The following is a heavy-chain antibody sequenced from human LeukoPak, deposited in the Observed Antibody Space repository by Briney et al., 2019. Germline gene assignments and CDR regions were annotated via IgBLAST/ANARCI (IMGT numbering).Heavy chain of an antibody. D-gene: IGHD2-2*02. CDR3: AKSKRYCSSTGCYTYYYFGMDV. CDR2: ISYDGSNK. V-gene: IGHV3-30-3*02. J-gene: IGHJ6*02. CDR1: GFTFSSYA. Sequence: GGSLRLSCAASGFTFSSYAMHWVRQAPGKGLEWVAVISYDGSNKYYADSVKGRFTISRDNSKNTLYLQMNSLRAEDTAVYYCAKSKRYCSSTGCYTYYYFGMDVWGQGTTVTVSS.